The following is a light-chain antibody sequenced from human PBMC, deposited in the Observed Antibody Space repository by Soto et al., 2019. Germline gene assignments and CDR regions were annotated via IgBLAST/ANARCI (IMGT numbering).Light chain of an antibody. CDR2: DAS. CDR3: QQYESLPLT. CDR1: QSISSW. J-gene: IGKJ5*01. V-gene: IGKV1-5*01. Sequence: EIQMTQSPSTLSASVGDRATITCRASQSISSWLAWYQQKPGKAPKLLIYDASSLESGVPSRFSGSGSGTEFTLTISSLQPDDFATYYCQQYESLPLTFGQGTRLEI.